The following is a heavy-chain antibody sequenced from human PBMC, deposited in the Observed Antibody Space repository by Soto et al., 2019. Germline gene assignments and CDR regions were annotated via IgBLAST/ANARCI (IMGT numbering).Heavy chain of an antibody. CDR3: AREGSNLLTQSGSTSHY. D-gene: IGHD3-10*01. CDR2: IIPIFGTT. V-gene: IGHV1-69*01. Sequence: QVQLVQSGAEVKKPGSSVKVSCKASRDTFSNYAISWVRQAPGQGFEWMGGIIPIFGTTNYAQKFQGRITITADESTSTAYMELSSLRSEDTAVYYCAREGSNLLTQSGSTSHYWGQGTLVTVSS. J-gene: IGHJ4*02. CDR1: RDTFSNYA.